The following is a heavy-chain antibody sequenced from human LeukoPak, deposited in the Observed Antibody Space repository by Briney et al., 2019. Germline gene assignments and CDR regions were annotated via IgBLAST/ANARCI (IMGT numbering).Heavy chain of an antibody. Sequence: SETLSLTCTVSGGSSSYYYWSWIRQSPGKGREWIGYVYYSGTTNYNPSLKGQVTISADTSKNQFSLQLRTVTAADTAVYYCAREDPQTKVPEGMDVWGQGATVTVSS. CDR1: GGSSSYYY. CDR2: VYYSGTT. J-gene: IGHJ6*02. D-gene: IGHD4/OR15-4a*01. CDR3: AREDPQTKVPEGMDV. V-gene: IGHV4-59*01.